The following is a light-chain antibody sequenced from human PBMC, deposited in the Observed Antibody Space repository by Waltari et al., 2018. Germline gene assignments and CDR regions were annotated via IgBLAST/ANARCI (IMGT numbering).Light chain of an antibody. V-gene: IGKV4-1*01. CDR2: WAS. CDR3: QQYYTAPLT. CDR1: QSVLSSFNNKNY. J-gene: IGKJ4*01. Sequence: DIVMTQSPDSLAVSLGERATINCKSSQSVLSSFNNKNYLAWFQQKPGRPPKLIINWASTRQAGVPDRFSGSGSETDFTLAISGLQGEDVAVYYCQQYYTAPLTFGGGTMVEIK.